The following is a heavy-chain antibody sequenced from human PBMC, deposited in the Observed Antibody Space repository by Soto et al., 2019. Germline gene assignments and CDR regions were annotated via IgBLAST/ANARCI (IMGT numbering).Heavy chain of an antibody. D-gene: IGHD6-6*01. CDR3: AQALVFTVGDGFDI. CDR2: IYYSGNT. V-gene: IGHV4-31*02. CDR1: GGSSTTGGRY. J-gene: IGHJ3*02. Sequence: QVRLQEWGPGLVTPSQTLSLTCSVSGGSSTTGGRYWSGIRQLPGKGLEWIGDIYYSGNTYYNASLKSRVNMSVAAAKNQCSLKLSSVTAADTAVYSCAQALVFTVGDGFDIWCQGRLVTVSS.